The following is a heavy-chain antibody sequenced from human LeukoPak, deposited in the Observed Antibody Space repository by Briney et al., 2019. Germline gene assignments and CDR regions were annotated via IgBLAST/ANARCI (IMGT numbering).Heavy chain of an antibody. Sequence: GGSLRLSCAASGLTFSSYSMIWVRQAPGKGLEWVSSISSSSSYIYYADSVKGRFTISRDNAKNSLYLQMNSLRAEDTAVYYCARNAAANYGMDVWGQGTTVTVSS. D-gene: IGHD2-15*01. CDR2: ISSSSSYI. CDR1: GLTFSSYS. J-gene: IGHJ6*02. V-gene: IGHV3-21*01. CDR3: ARNAAANYGMDV.